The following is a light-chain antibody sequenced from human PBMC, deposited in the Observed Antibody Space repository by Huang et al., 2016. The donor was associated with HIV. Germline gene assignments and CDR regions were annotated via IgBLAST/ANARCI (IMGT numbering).Light chain of an antibody. Sequence: EIVMTQSPATLSVSPGERATLSCRASQSVSSYLAWYQQKPGQAPRLPIYGASTRATDIPARFSGSGSGTEFTLTINSLQSEDFAVYYCHQYNDWPPGTFGQGTKVEIK. CDR3: HQYNDWPPGT. CDR2: GAS. J-gene: IGKJ1*01. V-gene: IGKV3-15*01. CDR1: QSVSSY.